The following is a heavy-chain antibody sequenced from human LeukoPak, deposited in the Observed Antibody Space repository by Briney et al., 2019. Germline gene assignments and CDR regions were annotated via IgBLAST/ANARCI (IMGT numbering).Heavy chain of an antibody. D-gene: IGHD5-18*01. CDR1: GFTFSSYG. J-gene: IGHJ6*03. V-gene: IGHV3-30*18. CDR2: ISYDGSNT. CDR3: AKSGIIQGYYFYYMDV. Sequence: PGGSLRLSCAASGFTFSSYGMHWVRQAPGKGLEWVAVISYDGSNTYYEDSMKGRFTISRDNSKNTLYLQMNSLRAEDTALYYCAKSGIIQGYYFYYMDVWGKGTTVTISS.